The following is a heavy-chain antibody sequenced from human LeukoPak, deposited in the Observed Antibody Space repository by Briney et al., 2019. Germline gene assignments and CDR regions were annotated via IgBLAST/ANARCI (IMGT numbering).Heavy chain of an antibody. D-gene: IGHD3-10*01. Sequence: GGSLRLSCAASGFAFSGYGMHWVRQAPGKGLEWVAVIYYDGSNKYYADSVKGRFTISRDNSKNTQYLQMNSLRAEDTAVYYCARVTGYNDAFDIWGQGTMVTVSS. V-gene: IGHV3-33*01. CDR3: ARVTGYNDAFDI. CDR1: GFAFSGYG. J-gene: IGHJ3*02. CDR2: IYYDGSNK.